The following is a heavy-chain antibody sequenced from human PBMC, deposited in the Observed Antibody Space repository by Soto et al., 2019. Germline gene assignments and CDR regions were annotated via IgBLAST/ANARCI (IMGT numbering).Heavy chain of an antibody. Sequence: EEQLLESGGDLVQPGGSLRLSCVASGITFRSRAMSWVRQAPGEGLEWVSAISGSGSDTYYADSVKGRFTISRDTSKNTLYLQMNSLRAEDTALYYCAKSFSSNWYDYFNSWGQGSLVTVSS. CDR3: AKSFSSNWYDYFNS. CDR1: GITFRSRA. V-gene: IGHV3-23*01. CDR2: ISGSGSDT. J-gene: IGHJ4*02. D-gene: IGHD6-13*01.